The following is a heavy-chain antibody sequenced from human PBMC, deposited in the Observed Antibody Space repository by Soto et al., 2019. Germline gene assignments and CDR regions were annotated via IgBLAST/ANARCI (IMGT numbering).Heavy chain of an antibody. D-gene: IGHD2-21*02. Sequence: GLLSLSCEVSGFTFSMYSMSSVRQSPWKGLEWVAKIPQDGVDGHYADSVKGRFTISRDNGKNSLYLQLNNLRAEDTAVYYCARDHLILPAHDFFYGSDVWGRGATVTVSS. CDR3: ARDHLILPAHDFFYGSDV. CDR2: IPQDGVDG. V-gene: IGHV3-7*03. J-gene: IGHJ6*02. CDR1: GFTFSMYS.